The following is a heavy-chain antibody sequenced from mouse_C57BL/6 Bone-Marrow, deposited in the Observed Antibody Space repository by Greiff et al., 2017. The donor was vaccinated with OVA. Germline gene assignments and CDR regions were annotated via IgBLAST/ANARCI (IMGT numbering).Heavy chain of an antibody. CDR1: GYTFTSYD. Sequence: VQLPPSGPALVQPGASVKLSCKASGYTFTSYDINLLKQRPGPVLAWIGWIYPRDGSTKYNEKFKGKATLTVDTSSSPAYMELHSLTSEDSAVYFCALDSSGSWFAYWGQGTLVTVSA. CDR3: ALDSSGSWFAY. J-gene: IGHJ3*01. D-gene: IGHD3-2*02. V-gene: IGHV1-85*01. CDR2: IYPRDGST.